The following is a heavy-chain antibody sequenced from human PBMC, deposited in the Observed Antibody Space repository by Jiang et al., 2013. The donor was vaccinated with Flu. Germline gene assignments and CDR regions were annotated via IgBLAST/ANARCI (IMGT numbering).Heavy chain of an antibody. D-gene: IGHD7-27*01. V-gene: IGHV3-53*01. CDR1: GFTVSSNY. CDR2: IYSGGST. J-gene: IGHJ3*02. Sequence: GLIQPGGSLRLSCAASGFTVSSNYMSWVRQAPGKGLEWVSVIYSGGSTYYADSVKGRFTISRDNSKNTLYLQMNSLRAEDTAVYYCASPNWGSRGAFDIWGQGTMVTVSS. CDR3: ASPNWGSRGAFDI.